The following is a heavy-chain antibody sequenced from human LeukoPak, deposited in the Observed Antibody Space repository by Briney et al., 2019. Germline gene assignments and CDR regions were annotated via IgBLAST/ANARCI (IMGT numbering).Heavy chain of an antibody. CDR2: ISSSSSYI. V-gene: IGHV3-21*01. Sequence: GGSLRLSCAASGFTFSSYSMNWVRQAPGKGLEWVSSISSSSSYIYYADSVKGQFTISRDNAKNSLYLQMNSLRAEDTAVYYCARDLFFAGSLDFGLDVWGKGTTVTVSS. J-gene: IGHJ6*04. CDR3: ARDLFFAGSLDFGLDV. D-gene: IGHD1-26*01. CDR1: GFTFSSYS.